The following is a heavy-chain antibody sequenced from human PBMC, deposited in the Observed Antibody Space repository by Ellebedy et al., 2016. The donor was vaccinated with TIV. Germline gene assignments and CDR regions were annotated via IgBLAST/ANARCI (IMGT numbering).Heavy chain of an antibody. V-gene: IGHV3-7*03. CDR2: INPDGSAE. CDR3: VTWDQDYGR. CDR1: GFIISDDW. J-gene: IGHJ4*02. Sequence: GESLKISCAVSGFIISDDWMSWVRQAPGKGLEWVAHINPDGSAEYYVDSVKGRFSISRDNAKRSLFLQMNSLRVDDTAVYYCVTWDQDYGRWGQGSLVTISS. D-gene: IGHD3-10*01.